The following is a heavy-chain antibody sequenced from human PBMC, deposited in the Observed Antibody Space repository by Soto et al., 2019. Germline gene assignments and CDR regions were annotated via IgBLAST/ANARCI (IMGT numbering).Heavy chain of an antibody. J-gene: IGHJ4*02. CDR3: AREAGWQRMVPYD. V-gene: IGHV1-18*04. D-gene: IGHD6-25*01. CDR2: ISAVNCDT. Sequence: QVQLVQSGTEVKKPGASVNVSCKAFGYTFTSYGFSWVRQVPGQGLEWLGWISAVNCDTQYAQTMKGRLTVTTYTSTPTVHMELRSLTPADTAVYYCAREAGWQRMVPYDWGQGALVTVS. CDR1: GYTFTSYG.